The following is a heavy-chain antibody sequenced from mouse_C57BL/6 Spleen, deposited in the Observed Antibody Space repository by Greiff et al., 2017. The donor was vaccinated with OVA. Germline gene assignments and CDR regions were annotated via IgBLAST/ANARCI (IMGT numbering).Heavy chain of an antibody. V-gene: IGHV3-6*01. D-gene: IGHD4-1*01. J-gene: IGHJ2*01. CDR1: GYSITSGYY. CDR3: AREETGSFDY. Sequence: EVKVEESGPGLVKPSQSLSLTCSVTGYSITSGYYWNWIRQFPGNKLEWMGYISYDGSNNYNPSLKNRISITRDTSKNQFFLKLNSVTTEDTATYYCAREETGSFDYWGQGTTLTVSS. CDR2: ISYDGSN.